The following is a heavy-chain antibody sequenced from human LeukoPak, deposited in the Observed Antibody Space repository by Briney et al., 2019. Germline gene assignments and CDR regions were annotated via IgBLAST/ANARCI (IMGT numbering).Heavy chain of an antibody. D-gene: IGHD3-10*01. CDR1: GFTFSNAW. J-gene: IGHJ4*02. CDR3: TTLITMVRGVIIHDY. Sequence: GGSLRLSCAASGFTFSNAWMSWVRQAPGKGLEWVGRIKSKTEGGTTDYAAPVKGRFTISRDDSKNTLYLQMNSLKTEDTAVYYCTTLITMVRGVIIHDYWGQGTLVTVSS. V-gene: IGHV3-15*01. CDR2: IKSKTEGGTT.